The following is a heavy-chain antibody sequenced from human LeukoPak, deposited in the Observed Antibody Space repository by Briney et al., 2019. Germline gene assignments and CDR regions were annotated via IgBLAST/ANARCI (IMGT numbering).Heavy chain of an antibody. Sequence: SETLSLTCTVSGGPITSYYWSWIRQPPGKRLEWIGFISYSGSTNYNPSLKSRVSISVDTSKNQFSLKVSSVTAADTAVYYCARRYSTSSADAFDIWGQGTMVTVSS. CDR1: GGPITSYY. CDR2: ISYSGST. D-gene: IGHD6-6*01. CDR3: ARRYSTSSADAFDI. V-gene: IGHV4-59*01. J-gene: IGHJ3*02.